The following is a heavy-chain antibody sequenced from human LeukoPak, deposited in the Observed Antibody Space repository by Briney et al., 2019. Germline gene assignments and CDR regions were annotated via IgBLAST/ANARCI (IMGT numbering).Heavy chain of an antibody. CDR3: ARELREHGVFDI. CDR1: GVTVSKNY. D-gene: IGHD1-26*01. CDR2: IYSDGST. Sequence: PGGSLRVSCAASGVTVSKNYMSWVRQAPGKGLEWVSEIYSDGSTYYAASVKGRFSISRDNSKNTVYLQMNSLRAEDTAVYYCARELREHGVFDIWGQGTMVTVSS. V-gene: IGHV3-53*01. J-gene: IGHJ3*02.